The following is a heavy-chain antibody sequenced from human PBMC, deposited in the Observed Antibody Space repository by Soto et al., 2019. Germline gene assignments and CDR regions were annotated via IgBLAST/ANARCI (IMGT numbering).Heavy chain of an antibody. V-gene: IGHV3-48*04. CDR3: AKDKESGSYGDDAFDI. Sequence: GGSLRLSCAASGFTFSSYSMNWVRQAPGKGLEWVSYISSSSTYYADSVKGRFTISRDNSKNSLYLQMNSLRTEDTALYYCAKDKESGSYGDDAFDIWGQGTMVTVSS. CDR2: ISSSST. J-gene: IGHJ3*02. D-gene: IGHD1-26*01. CDR1: GFTFSSYS.